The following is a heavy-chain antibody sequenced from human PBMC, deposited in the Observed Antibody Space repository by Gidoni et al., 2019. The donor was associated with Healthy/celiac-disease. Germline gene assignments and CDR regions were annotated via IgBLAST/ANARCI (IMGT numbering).Heavy chain of an antibody. CDR1: GFIFRTAS. J-gene: IGHJ3*02. CDR3: TTDPILFGVVIEGGDAFDI. D-gene: IGHD3-3*01. V-gene: IGHV3-15*01. Sequence: EVQLVLSGGGLVQPVGSLRLSCAASGFIFRTASISWVRQAPGKGLEWVGRIKSKTDGGTTDYAAPVKGRFTISRYDSKDTLYLQMNSLKTEDTAVYYCTTDPILFGVVIEGGDAFDIWGQGTMVTVSS. CDR2: IKSKTDGGTT.